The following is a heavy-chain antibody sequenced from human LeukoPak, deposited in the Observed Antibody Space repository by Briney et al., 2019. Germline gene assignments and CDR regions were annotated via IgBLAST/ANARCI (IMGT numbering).Heavy chain of an antibody. CDR3: ASNSLIRPSHFDY. CDR2: ISYDGSNK. D-gene: IGHD4-23*01. Sequence: GRSLRLSCAASGFTFSSYAMHWVRQAPGKGLEWVAVISYDGSNKYYADSVKGRFTISRDNSKNTLYLQMNSLRAEDTAGYYCASNSLIRPSHFDYWGQGTLVTVSS. V-gene: IGHV3-30-3*01. CDR1: GFTFSSYA. J-gene: IGHJ4*02.